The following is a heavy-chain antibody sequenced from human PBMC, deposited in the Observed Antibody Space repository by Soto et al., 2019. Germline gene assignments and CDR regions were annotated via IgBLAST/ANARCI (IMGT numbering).Heavy chain of an antibody. CDR1: GASISSYY. J-gene: IGHJ5*02. D-gene: IGHD3-9*01. Sequence: SETLSLTCSVSGASISSYYWTWIRQPPGGGLEWIGYMHPTQGTNDNPSLRGRVHMSIDTSMNQFSLRLTSVTAADTAVYYCARVPFVGYFDWLDPWGHGTLVTVSS. CDR2: MHPTQGT. V-gene: IGHV4-4*08. CDR3: ARVPFVGYFDWLDP.